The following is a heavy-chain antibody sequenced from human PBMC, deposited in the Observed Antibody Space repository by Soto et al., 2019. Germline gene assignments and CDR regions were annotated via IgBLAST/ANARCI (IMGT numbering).Heavy chain of an antibody. CDR3: VRRSTLSYHGMDV. J-gene: IGHJ6*02. CDR2: ISYDGSNK. V-gene: IGHV3-30-3*01. D-gene: IGHD1-26*01. CDR1: GFTFGSYE. Sequence: GGSLRLSCAASGFTFGSYEVHWVRQTPGKGLEWVAIISYDGSNKYYADSVKGRFTFSRDNSKNMLFLQMNSLRAEDAAVYYCVRRSTLSYHGMDVWGQGTTVTVSS.